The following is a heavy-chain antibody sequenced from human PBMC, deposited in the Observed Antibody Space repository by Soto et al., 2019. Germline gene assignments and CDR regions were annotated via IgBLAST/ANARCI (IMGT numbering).Heavy chain of an antibody. Sequence: GESLKISCKGSGYSFTSYWIGWVRQMPGKGLEWMGIIYPGDSDTRYSPSFQGQVSISADKSISTAYLQWSSLKASDSAMYYCARQPNGDYEIMDVWGQGTTVTAP. V-gene: IGHV5-51*01. CDR3: ARQPNGDYEIMDV. CDR2: IYPGDSDT. CDR1: GYSFTSYW. J-gene: IGHJ6*02. D-gene: IGHD4-17*01.